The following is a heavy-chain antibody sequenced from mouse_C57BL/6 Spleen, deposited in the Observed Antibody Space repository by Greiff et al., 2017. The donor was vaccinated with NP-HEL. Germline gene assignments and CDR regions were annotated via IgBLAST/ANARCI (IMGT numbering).Heavy chain of an antibody. D-gene: IGHD2-1*01. J-gene: IGHJ3*01. CDR3: ARNYYGNGGFAY. CDR2: IDPSDSET. CDR1: GYTFTSYW. V-gene: IGHV1-52*01. Sequence: QVQLQQPGAELVRPGSSVKLSCKASGYTFTSYWMHWVKQRPIQGLEWIGNIDPSDSETHYNQKFKDKATLTVDKSSSTAYMQLSSLTSEDSAVYYCARNYYGNGGFAYWGQGTLVTVSA.